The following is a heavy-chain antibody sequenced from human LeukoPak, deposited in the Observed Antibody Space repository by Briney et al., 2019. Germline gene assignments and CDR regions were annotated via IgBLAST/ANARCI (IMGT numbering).Heavy chain of an antibody. J-gene: IGHJ3*02. CDR3: AKDFGEAAFDI. Sequence: GGSLRLSCAASGFTFSTYDMHRVRQAPGKGLEWVAIISYDGSDKYYADSVKGRFTISRDNSKNTLYLQMNSLRAEDTAVYYCAKDFGEAAFDIWGQGTMVTVSS. CDR2: ISYDGSDK. CDR1: GFTFSTYD. D-gene: IGHD3-10*01. V-gene: IGHV3-30*18.